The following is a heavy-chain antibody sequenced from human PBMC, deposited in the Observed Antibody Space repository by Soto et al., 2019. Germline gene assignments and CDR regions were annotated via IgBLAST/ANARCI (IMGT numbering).Heavy chain of an antibody. CDR2: IYWDDDK. J-gene: IGHJ6*02. V-gene: IGHV2-5*02. CDR3: IQSLCGGNSLQAYASHYNCVRGG. CDR1: GFSLSTSGVG. Sequence: QITLKESGPTLVKPTQTLTLTCTFSGFSLSTSGVGVGWIRQPPGKALEWLALIYWDDDKRYSPSLRSRLTITKDTSKSKVIITMTNMEPVVSATYYCIQSLCGGNSLQAYASHYNCVRGGWGQGTTGSVSS. D-gene: IGHD2-2*01.